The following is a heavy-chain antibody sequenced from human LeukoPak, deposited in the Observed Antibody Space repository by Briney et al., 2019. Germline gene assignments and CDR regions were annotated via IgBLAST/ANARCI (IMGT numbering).Heavy chain of an antibody. J-gene: IGHJ6*02. Sequence: ASVKVSCKTSGYPFTTYEINWVRQAAGQGLEWMGWVHPNTGNTAYAQKFQGRVTMTRNTSISTAYMELSSLRSEDTAVYYCARSARAYSGSTYYYYGMDVWGQGTMVTVSS. D-gene: IGHD3-10*01. CDR1: GYPFTTYE. CDR3: ARSARAYSGSTYYYYGMDV. CDR2: VHPNTGNT. V-gene: IGHV1-8*01.